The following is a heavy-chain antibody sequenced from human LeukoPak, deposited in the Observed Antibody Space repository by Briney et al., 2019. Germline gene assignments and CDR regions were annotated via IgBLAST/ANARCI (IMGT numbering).Heavy chain of an antibody. D-gene: IGHD1-14*01. V-gene: IGHV3-11*04. CDR3: ARAPRTANHVDY. CDR1: GFTFSDYY. Sequence: KTGGSLRLSCAASGFTFSDYYMSWIRQAPGKGLEWVSYISSSGSTIYYADSVKGRFTISRDNAKNSLYLQMNSLRAEDTAVYYCARAPRTANHVDYWGQGTLVTVSS. J-gene: IGHJ4*02. CDR2: ISSSGSTI.